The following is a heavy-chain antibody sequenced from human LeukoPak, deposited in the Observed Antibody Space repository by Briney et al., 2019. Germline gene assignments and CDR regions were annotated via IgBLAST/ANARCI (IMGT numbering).Heavy chain of an antibody. CDR2: ISPSSNYI. V-gene: IGHV3-21*01. CDR1: AFTFNIYS. Sequence: GGSLRLSCAASAFTFNIYSMNWVRQAPGKGLEWLSSISPSSNYIYYADSVKDRFTISRDNAKNSLYLQMNSLRTEDTAVYYCARDGGYSGYDLNYYYYYYMDVWGKGTTVTVSS. D-gene: IGHD5-12*01. J-gene: IGHJ6*03. CDR3: ARDGGYSGYDLNYYYYYYMDV.